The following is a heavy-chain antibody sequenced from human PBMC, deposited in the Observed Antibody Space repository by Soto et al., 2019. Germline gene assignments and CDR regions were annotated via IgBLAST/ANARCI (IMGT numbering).Heavy chain of an antibody. CDR1: GYTFTSYA. V-gene: IGHV1-3*01. CDR3: ARGGWWELLAAFDY. Sequence: QVPLVQSGAEVKKPGASVKVSYKASGYTFTSYAMHWVRQAPRQRLEWMGWINAGNGNTKYSQKFQGRVTITRDTSASTAYMELSSLRSEDTAVYYCARGGWWELLAAFDYWGQGTLVTVSS. CDR2: INAGNGNT. J-gene: IGHJ4*02. D-gene: IGHD1-26*01.